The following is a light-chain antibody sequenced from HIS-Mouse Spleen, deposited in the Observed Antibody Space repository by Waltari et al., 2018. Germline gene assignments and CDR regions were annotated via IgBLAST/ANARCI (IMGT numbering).Light chain of an antibody. CDR3: QQLNSYPPT. J-gene: IGKJ1*01. CDR1: QGISSY. CDR2: AAS. V-gene: IGKV1-9*01. Sequence: DIQLTQSPSFLSASVGDRVTITCRASQGISSYLAWYQQKPAKAPKLLIYAASTLQSGVPSRFSGSGSGTEFTLTISSLQPEDFATYYCQQLNSYPPTFGQGTKVEIK.